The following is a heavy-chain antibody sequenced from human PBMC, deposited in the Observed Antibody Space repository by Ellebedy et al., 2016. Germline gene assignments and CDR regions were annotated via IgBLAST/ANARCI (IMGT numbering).Heavy chain of an antibody. D-gene: IGHD2-2*01. Sequence: GESLKISCKGFGFSFTNYWIGWVRQMPGKGPEWMGIIYPGDSDTRYRPSFQGQVTISADKSISTAYLQWSSLKASDTAMYYCARDQGYYYYGMDVWGQGTTVTVSS. CDR2: IYPGDSDT. J-gene: IGHJ6*02. CDR3: ARDQGYYYYGMDV. CDR1: GFSFTNYW. V-gene: IGHV5-51*01.